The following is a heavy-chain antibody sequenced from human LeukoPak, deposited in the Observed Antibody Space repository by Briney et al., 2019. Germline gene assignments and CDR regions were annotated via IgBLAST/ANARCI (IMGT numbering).Heavy chain of an antibody. D-gene: IGHD2-2*01. Sequence: SETLSLTCAVYGGSFSGYYWSWIRQPPGKGLEWIGEINHSGSTNYNPSLKSRVTISVDTSKNQFSLKLSSVTAADAAVYYCARNTSPRFRATYYYGMDVWGQGTTVTVSS. V-gene: IGHV4-34*01. CDR3: ARNTSPRFRATYYYGMDV. CDR1: GGSFSGYY. CDR2: INHSGST. J-gene: IGHJ6*02.